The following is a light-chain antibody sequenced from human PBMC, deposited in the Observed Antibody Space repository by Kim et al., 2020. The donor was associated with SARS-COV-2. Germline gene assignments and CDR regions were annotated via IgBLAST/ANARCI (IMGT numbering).Light chain of an antibody. J-gene: IGLJ3*02. CDR1: SGDSGSYDL. Sequence: GQSGTSSSTGTSGDSGSYDLVSWYQQPPGTAPKVIIYEVSKRPSGVPDRFSGSKSGNTASLTISGLQAEDEADYYCSSYTSSSTWVFGGGTQLTVL. V-gene: IGLV2-18*02. CDR2: EVS. CDR3: SSYTSSSTWV.